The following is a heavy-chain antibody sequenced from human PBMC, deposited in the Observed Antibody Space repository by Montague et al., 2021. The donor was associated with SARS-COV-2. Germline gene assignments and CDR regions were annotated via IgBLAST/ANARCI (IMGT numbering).Heavy chain of an antibody. CDR1: GGSISSNY. V-gene: IGHV4-59*01. CDR2: IYYSGST. J-gene: IGHJ4*02. CDR3: AREISGPDYFDY. D-gene: IGHD3-10*01. Sequence: SETLSLTCTVSGGSISSNYWNWIRQPPGRGLEWIGYIYYSGSTNYNPSLESRVTISADTSKNHFSLKLRSVTAADTAVYYCAREISGPDYFDYWGQGTLVTDSS.